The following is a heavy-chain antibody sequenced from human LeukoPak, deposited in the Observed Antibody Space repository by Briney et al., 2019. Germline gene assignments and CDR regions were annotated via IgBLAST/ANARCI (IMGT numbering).Heavy chain of an antibody. V-gene: IGHV1-69*05. J-gene: IGHJ4*02. CDR3: ASPPNGYSGYGRYDY. CDR1: GGTFSSYA. CDR2: IIPIFGTA. Sequence: SVKVSCKASGGTFSSYAISWVRQAPGQGLEWMGGIIPIFGTANYAQKFQGRVTITTDESTSTAYMELSSLRSEDTAVYYCASPPNGYSGYGRYDYWGQGTLVTVSS. D-gene: IGHD5-12*01.